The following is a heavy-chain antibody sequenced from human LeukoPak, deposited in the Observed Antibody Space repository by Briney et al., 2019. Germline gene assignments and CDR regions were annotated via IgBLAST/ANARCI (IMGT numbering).Heavy chain of an antibody. CDR2: VNTNTGNP. D-gene: IGHD5-18*01. CDR1: GYTFTSYT. Sequence: ASVKVSCKASGYTFTSYTMNWVRQAPGQGLEWMGWVNTNTGNPTYAQGFTGRFVFSLDTSVSTAYLQISSLKAEDTAVYYCARAHPGYSYGPPFIDYWGQGTLVTVSS. CDR3: ARAHPGYSYGPPFIDY. J-gene: IGHJ4*02. V-gene: IGHV7-4-1*02.